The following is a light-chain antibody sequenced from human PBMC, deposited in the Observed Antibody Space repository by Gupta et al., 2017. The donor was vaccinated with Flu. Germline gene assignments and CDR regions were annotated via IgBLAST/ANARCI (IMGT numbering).Light chain of an antibody. J-gene: IGKJ4*01. CDR1: QSVSSSY. CDR2: GAS. Sequence: EMVLTQSPGTLSLSPGERATLSCRASQSVSSSYLAWYQQKPGQAPRLLIYGASSRATGIPDRFSGSGPGTDFTLTISRLEPEDFAVYYCQQYGSSPPLTFGGGTKVEIK. CDR3: QQYGSSPPLT. V-gene: IGKV3-20*01.